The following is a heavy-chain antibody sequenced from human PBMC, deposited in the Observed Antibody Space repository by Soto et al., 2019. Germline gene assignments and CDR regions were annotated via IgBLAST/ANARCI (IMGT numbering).Heavy chain of an antibody. Sequence: GGSLRLSCAASGFTFSDYYMSWIRQAPGKGLEWVSYISSSSSYTNYADSVKGRFTISRDNAKNSLYLQMNSLRAEDTAVYYCARGAYCGGDCYPSGGDAFDIWGQGTMVTVSS. CDR2: ISSSSSYT. J-gene: IGHJ3*02. D-gene: IGHD2-21*02. V-gene: IGHV3-11*06. CDR3: ARGAYCGGDCYPSGGDAFDI. CDR1: GFTFSDYY.